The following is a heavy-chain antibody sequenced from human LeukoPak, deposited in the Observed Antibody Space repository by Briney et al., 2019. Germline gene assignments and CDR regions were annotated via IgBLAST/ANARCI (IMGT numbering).Heavy chain of an antibody. CDR1: GFTFSSYA. D-gene: IGHD6-19*01. CDR2: ISGSGGST. V-gene: IGHV3-23*01. CDR3: AKDTQWLVAGFLDY. Sequence: GGSLILSCAASGFTFSSYAMSWVRQAPGKGLEWVSAISGSGGSTYYADSVKGRFTISRDNSKNTLYLQMNSLRAEDTAVYYCAKDTQWLVAGFLDYWGQGTLVTVSS. J-gene: IGHJ4*02.